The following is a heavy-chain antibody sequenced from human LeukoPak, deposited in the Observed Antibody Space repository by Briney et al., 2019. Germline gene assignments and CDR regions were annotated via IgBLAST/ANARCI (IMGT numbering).Heavy chain of an antibody. CDR1: GSTFSSYW. CDR3: ARPSDSYYYDSSGYHD. J-gene: IGHJ4*02. Sequence: PGGSLRLSCAASGSTFSSYWMSWVRQAPGKGLEWVANIKQDGSEKYYVDSVKGRFTISRDNAKNSLYLQMNSLRAEDTAVYYCARPSDSYYYDSSGYHDWGQGTLVTVSS. CDR2: IKQDGSEK. D-gene: IGHD3-22*01. V-gene: IGHV3-7*03.